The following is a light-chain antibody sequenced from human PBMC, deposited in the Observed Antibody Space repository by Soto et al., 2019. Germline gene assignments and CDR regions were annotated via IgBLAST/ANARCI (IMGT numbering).Light chain of an antibody. Sequence: DIVMTQSPDSLAVSLGERATINCKSSQSVLYSSTNKNDLGWYQQKPGKPPKLLIYWASTRESGVPDRFSGSGSGTDFTLTINSLQAEDVAVYYCQQYYSPPYTFGQGTKLEIK. V-gene: IGKV4-1*01. CDR3: QQYYSPPYT. J-gene: IGKJ2*01. CDR2: WAS. CDR1: QSVLYSSTNKND.